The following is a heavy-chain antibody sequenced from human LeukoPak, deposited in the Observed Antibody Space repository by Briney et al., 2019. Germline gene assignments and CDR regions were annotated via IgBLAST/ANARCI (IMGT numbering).Heavy chain of an antibody. J-gene: IGHJ6*02. Sequence: SETLSLTCAVYGGSFSGYYWSWIRQPPGKGLEWIGEINHSGSTNYNPSLKSRVTISVDTSKNQFSLKLSSVTAADTAVYYCARGLRVGATIYYYYGMDVWGQGTTVTVSS. CDR3: ARGLRVGATIYYYYGMDV. CDR2: INHSGST. CDR1: GGSFSGYY. D-gene: IGHD1-26*01. V-gene: IGHV4-34*01.